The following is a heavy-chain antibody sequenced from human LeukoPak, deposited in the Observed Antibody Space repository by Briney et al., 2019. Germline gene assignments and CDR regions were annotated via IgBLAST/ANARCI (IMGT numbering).Heavy chain of an antibody. D-gene: IGHD2-15*01. Sequence: LGESLKISCKGSGYSFTSYWIGWVRQMPGKGLEWMGIIYPGDSDTRHSPSFQGQVTISADKSISTAYLQWSSLKASDTAMYYCAGLIGYCSGGSCPLGPYYFDYWGQGTLVTVS. CDR1: GYSFTSYW. CDR2: IYPGDSDT. CDR3: AGLIGYCSGGSCPLGPYYFDY. J-gene: IGHJ4*02. V-gene: IGHV5-51*01.